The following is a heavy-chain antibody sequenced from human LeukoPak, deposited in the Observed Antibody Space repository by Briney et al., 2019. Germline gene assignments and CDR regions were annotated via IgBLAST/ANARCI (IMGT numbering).Heavy chain of an antibody. D-gene: IGHD2-2*01. CDR2: IYYGGST. V-gene: IGHV4-59*01. Sequence: SETLSLTCSVSGGSISSYYWSWIRQPPGKGLEWIGYIYYGGSTNYNPSLKSRVTISVDTSKNQFSLKLSSVTAADTAVYYCARARGALGYCTSSSCYGSNINWFDPWGQGTLVTVSS. CDR3: ARARGALGYCTSSSCYGSNINWFDP. J-gene: IGHJ5*02. CDR1: GGSISSYY.